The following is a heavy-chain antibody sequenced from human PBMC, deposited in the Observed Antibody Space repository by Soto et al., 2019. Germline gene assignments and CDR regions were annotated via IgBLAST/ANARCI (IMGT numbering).Heavy chain of an antibody. D-gene: IGHD1-26*01. CDR2: LGTSSPYV. J-gene: IGHJ4*02. V-gene: IGHV3-21*01. Sequence: EVQLVESGGGLVKPGGSLRLSCAASGFTFSSYSMTWIRQAPGKGLEWVSSLGTSSPYVFYADSVKGRFTVSRDNAKNSLYLQMDSLRAEDTAVYFCARDHGSGSPAQEVEHWGLGTLVTVSS. CDR3: ARDHGSGSPAQEVEH. CDR1: GFTFSSYS.